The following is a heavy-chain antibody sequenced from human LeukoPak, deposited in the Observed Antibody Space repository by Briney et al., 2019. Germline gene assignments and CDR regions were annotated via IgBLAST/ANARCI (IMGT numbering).Heavy chain of an antibody. CDR1: GXTFSNYW. CDR3: ARGSHDFDY. Sequence: PGGSLRLSCAASGXTFSNYWMHWVRQAPGKGLVWVSRINSDGSSTNYADSVKGRFTISRDNAKNTLYLQMNSLRDEDTAVFYCARGSHDFDYWGQGTLVTVSS. V-gene: IGHV3-74*01. J-gene: IGHJ4*02. CDR2: INSDGSST.